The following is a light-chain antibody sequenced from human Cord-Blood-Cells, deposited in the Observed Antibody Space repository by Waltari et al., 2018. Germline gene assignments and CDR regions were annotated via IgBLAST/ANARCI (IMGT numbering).Light chain of an antibody. CDR2: DDC. Sequence: SYVLTQPPSVSVAPGKTPRITCGGNNIGGKSVPWYQQKPAQAPVLVVYDDCSRPSGIPERFSGSNSGNTATLTISRVEAGDEADYYCQVWDSSSDHWVFGGGTKLTVL. V-gene: IGLV3-21*03. CDR1: NIGGKS. J-gene: IGLJ3*02. CDR3: QVWDSSSDHWV.